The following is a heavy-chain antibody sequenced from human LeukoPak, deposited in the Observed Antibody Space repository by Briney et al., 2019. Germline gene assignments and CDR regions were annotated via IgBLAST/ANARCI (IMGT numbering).Heavy chain of an antibody. V-gene: IGHV3-48*04. CDR1: GFTFRSSW. CDR3: VRHPFDP. J-gene: IGHJ5*02. Sequence: GGSLRLSCAASGFTFRSSWMIWVRQAPGKGLEWVSYISSSGNTIYYADSVKGRFTISRDNAKNSLYLQMNSLRVEDTAVYYCVRHPFDPWGQGTLVTVSS. CDR2: ISSSGNTI.